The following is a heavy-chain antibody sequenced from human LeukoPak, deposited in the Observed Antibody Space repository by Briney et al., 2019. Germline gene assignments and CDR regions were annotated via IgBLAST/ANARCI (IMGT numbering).Heavy chain of an antibody. V-gene: IGHV4-59*01. CDR2: IYYSGST. J-gene: IGHJ3*02. Sequence: SETLSLTCTVSGGSISSYYWSWIRQPPGKGLEWIGYIYYSGSTNYNPSLKSRVTISVDTSKNQFSLKLSSVTAADTAVYYCARQGYYGDPTDDAFDIWGQGTMVTVSS. CDR3: ARQGYYGDPTDDAFDI. D-gene: IGHD3-22*01. CDR1: GGSISSYY.